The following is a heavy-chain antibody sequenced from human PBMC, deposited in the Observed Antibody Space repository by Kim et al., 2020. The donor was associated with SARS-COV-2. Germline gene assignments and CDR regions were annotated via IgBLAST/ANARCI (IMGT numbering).Heavy chain of an antibody. CDR1: GGSISSYY. J-gene: IGHJ4*02. V-gene: IGHV4-59*08. CDR2: IYYSGST. Sequence: SETLSLTCTVSGGSISSYYWSWIRQPPGKGLEWIGYIYYSGSTNYNPSLKSRVTISVDTSKNQFSLKLSSVTAADTAVYYCARTTVTTPGPFDYWGQGTL. CDR3: ARTTVTTPGPFDY. D-gene: IGHD4-17*01.